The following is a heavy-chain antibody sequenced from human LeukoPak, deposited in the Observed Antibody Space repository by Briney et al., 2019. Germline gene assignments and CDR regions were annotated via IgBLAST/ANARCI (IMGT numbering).Heavy chain of an antibody. CDR2: INLNSGGT. CDR1: GYTFTGYY. V-gene: IGHV1-2*02. CDR3: ARDSSRSHYYDSSGYYFNNWFDP. J-gene: IGHJ5*02. D-gene: IGHD3-22*01. Sequence: ASVKVSCKASGYTFTGYYMHWVRQAPGQGLEWMGWINLNSGGTNYAQRFQGRVTMTRDTSISTAYMELSRLRSDDTAVYYCARDSSRSHYYDSSGYYFNNWFDPWGQGTLVTVSS.